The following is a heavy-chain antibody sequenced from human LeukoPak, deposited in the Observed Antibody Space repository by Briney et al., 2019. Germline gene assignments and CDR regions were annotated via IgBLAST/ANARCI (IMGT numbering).Heavy chain of an antibody. Sequence: KPSETLSLTCTVSGGSVSSYYWSWIRQPPGKGLEWIGYMYYTGSSNYNPSLKSRVTISLDTSKNQFSLKLSSMTAADTAAYYCAGQTTVTYYYYYMDVWGKGTTVTVSS. CDR1: GGSVSSYY. V-gene: IGHV4-59*02. J-gene: IGHJ6*03. CDR2: MYYTGSS. D-gene: IGHD4-17*01. CDR3: AGQTTVTYYYYYMDV.